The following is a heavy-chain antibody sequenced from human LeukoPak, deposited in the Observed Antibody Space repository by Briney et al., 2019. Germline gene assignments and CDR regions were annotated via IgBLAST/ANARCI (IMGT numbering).Heavy chain of an antibody. Sequence: GGSLRLSCSASEFTFGTYAMLWVRQAPGKGLEYVSAISSNGRDTYYAASVRGRFSISRVNSNNTLYLQMSSLRPEDTAMYYCARLAAAGHSDYWGQGSLVTVSS. V-gene: IGHV3-64D*06. D-gene: IGHD6-13*01. CDR1: EFTFGTYA. J-gene: IGHJ4*02. CDR3: ARLAAAGHSDY. CDR2: ISSNGRDT.